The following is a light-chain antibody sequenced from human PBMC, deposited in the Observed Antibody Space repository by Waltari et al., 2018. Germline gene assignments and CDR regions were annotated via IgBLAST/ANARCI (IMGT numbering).Light chain of an antibody. V-gene: IGKV1-39*01. Sequence: DIQMTQSPSSLSASVGDRVTITCRASQSISSHLSWYQQKPGNAPKLLIYAASRLQGGVPSRFSGSGSGTDYTLTISSLQPEDFATYYCQQSNTTPRTFGQGTKVEIK. CDR3: QQSNTTPRT. J-gene: IGKJ1*01. CDR1: QSISSH. CDR2: AAS.